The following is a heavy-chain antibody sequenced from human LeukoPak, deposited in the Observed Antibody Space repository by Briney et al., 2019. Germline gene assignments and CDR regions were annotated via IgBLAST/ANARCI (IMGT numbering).Heavy chain of an antibody. CDR2: IWYDGSNK. CDR3: GRDARVGATRGLFDY. J-gene: IGHJ4*02. V-gene: IGHV3-33*01. Sequence: GGSLRLSCTASGFIFSSYGMHWVRQAPGKGLEWVTIIWYDGSNKYYADSVKGRFTTSRDNSKNTLYLQMNSLRAEDTAVYYCGRDARVGATRGLFDYWGQGPLVTVSA. D-gene: IGHD1-26*01. CDR1: GFIFSSYG.